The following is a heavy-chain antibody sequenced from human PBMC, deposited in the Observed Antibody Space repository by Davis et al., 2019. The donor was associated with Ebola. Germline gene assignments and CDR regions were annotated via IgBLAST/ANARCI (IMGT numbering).Heavy chain of an antibody. D-gene: IGHD1-26*01. CDR1: GFTFSGSA. V-gene: IGHV3-73*01. J-gene: IGHJ4*02. Sequence: LSLTCAASGFTFSGSAMHWVRQASGKGLEWVGRIRSKANSYATAYAASVKGRFTISRDDSKNTAYLQMNSLKTEDTAVYYCTSGSGVDYWGQGTLVTVSS. CDR3: TSGSGVDY. CDR2: IRSKANSYAT.